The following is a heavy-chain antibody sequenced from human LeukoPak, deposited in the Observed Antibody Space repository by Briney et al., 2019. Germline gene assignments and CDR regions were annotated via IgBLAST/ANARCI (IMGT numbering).Heavy chain of an antibody. D-gene: IGHD6-19*01. CDR3: ANPISGGLAVCGDWFDP. V-gene: IGHV3-23*01. J-gene: IGHJ5*02. CDR1: GFAFNFYA. CDR2: INANGINT. Sequence: PGGSLRLSCAASGFAFNFYAMTWIRQAPGKGLQWLSTINANGINTYYADSVRGRFTISRDNSKNTLYLQLNSLRAEDTAIYYCANPISGGLAVCGDWFDPWGQGSLVSVCS.